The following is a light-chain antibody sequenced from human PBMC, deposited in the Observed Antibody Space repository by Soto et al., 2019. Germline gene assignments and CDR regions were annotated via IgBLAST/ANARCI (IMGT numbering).Light chain of an antibody. CDR3: RSYTSSSTLDVV. J-gene: IGLJ2*01. CDR2: EVS. Sequence: QSALTQPASVSGSPGQSITISCTGTSSDVGGYNYVSWYQQHPVKAPKLMIYEVSNRSSGVSNRFSGSKSGNTASLTISGLQAEDEADYYCRSYTSSSTLDVVFGGGTKLTVL. CDR1: SSDVGGYNY. V-gene: IGLV2-14*01.